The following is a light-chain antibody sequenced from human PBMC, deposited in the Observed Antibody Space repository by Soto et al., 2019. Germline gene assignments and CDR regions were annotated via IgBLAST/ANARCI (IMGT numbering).Light chain of an antibody. V-gene: IGKV3-11*01. CDR1: QSVSSY. Sequence: IALTQSQATLFLSPGESPTLSCRASQSVSSYLAWYQQKPGQAPRLLIYDASNRATGIPARFSGSGSGTDFTLTISSLEPEDFAVYYCQQRSNWLTFGGGTKVDIK. J-gene: IGKJ4*01. CDR2: DAS. CDR3: QQRSNWLT.